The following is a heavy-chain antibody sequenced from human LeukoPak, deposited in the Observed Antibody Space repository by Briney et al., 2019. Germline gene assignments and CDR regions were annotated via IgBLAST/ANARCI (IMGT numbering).Heavy chain of an antibody. Sequence: PSETLSLTCTVSGTSVSSGSYYWSWIRQPPGKGLEWIGYIYYNGNTNYSPSLKSRVTVSVDTSKNQFSLKLNSVTAADTAVYYCARDAIPSSYWYFDLWGRGTLVTVSS. CDR3: ARDAIPSSYWYFDL. CDR2: IYYNGNT. CDR1: GTSVSSGSYY. D-gene: IGHD2-2*01. V-gene: IGHV4-61*01. J-gene: IGHJ2*01.